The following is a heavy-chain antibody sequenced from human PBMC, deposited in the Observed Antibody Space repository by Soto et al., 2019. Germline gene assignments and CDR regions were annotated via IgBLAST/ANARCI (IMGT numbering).Heavy chain of an antibody. Sequence: SETLSLTCTVSGASVRDYNWNWIRQPPGRGLEWIGFIHHTGSNTYSPSLRSRVTMSVDTSRNQFSLMTTSVTAADTAVYYCAKWGYPAMQAFDIWGQGTMVTVSS. CDR3: AKWGYPAMQAFDI. D-gene: IGHD3-16*02. V-gene: IGHV4-59*02. CDR2: IHHTGSN. J-gene: IGHJ3*02. CDR1: GASVRDYN.